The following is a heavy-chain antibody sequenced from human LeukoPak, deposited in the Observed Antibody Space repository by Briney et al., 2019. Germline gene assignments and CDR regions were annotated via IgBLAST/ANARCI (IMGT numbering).Heavy chain of an antibody. CDR2: INPNSGGT. CDR3: ASTLSSSWYDAVGFFDI. V-gene: IGHV1-2*02. D-gene: IGHD6-13*01. CDR1: GYTFTSYG. Sequence: ASVKVSCKASGYTFTSYGISWVRQAPGQGLEWMGWINPNSGGTNYAQKFQGRVTMTRDTSISTAYMELSRLRSDDTAVYYCASTLSSSWYDAVGFFDIWGQGTMVTVSS. J-gene: IGHJ3*02.